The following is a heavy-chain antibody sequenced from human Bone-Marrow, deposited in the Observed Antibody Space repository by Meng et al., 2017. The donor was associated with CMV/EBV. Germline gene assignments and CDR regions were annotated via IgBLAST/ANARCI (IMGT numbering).Heavy chain of an antibody. CDR1: GYIFSDYY. J-gene: IGHJ6*01. Sequence: ASVKVSCKASGYIFSDYYMHWVRQAPGQGLEWMGWISPNSGGTNYAQRFQGRVTMTSDTSITTAYMELSSLTSDDTAVYYCARGPITMMVVAPYGMDVWGQGTTVNVAS. CDR3: ARGPITMMVVAPYGMDV. V-gene: IGHV1-2*02. CDR2: ISPNSGGT. D-gene: IGHD3-22*01.